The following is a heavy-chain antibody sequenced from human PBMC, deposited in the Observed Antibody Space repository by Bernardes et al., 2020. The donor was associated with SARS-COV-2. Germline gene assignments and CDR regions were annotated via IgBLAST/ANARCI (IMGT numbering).Heavy chain of an antibody. CDR3: ARVGEYSGYDLYFDY. CDR1: GFTFRSYW. CDR2: IKQDGSEK. D-gene: IGHD5-12*01. Sequence: RWSLRLSCAASGFTFRSYWMSWVRQAPGKGLEWVANIKQDGSEKYYVDSVKGRFTISRDNAKNSLYLQMNSLRAEDTAVYYCARVGEYSGYDLYFDYWGQGTLVTVSS. J-gene: IGHJ4*02. V-gene: IGHV3-7*03.